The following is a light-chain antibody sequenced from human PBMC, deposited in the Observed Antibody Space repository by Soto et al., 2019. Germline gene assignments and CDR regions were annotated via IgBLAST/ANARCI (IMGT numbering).Light chain of an antibody. J-gene: IGLJ2*01. V-gene: IGLV2-14*01. Sequence: QSALTQPASVSGSPGQTITISCSGTSSDIGGYYYVSWYQQFPGKAPKVIIYEVSNRPSGVSNRFSGSKSGNTASLTISGLQAEDEAEYFCNSYTSVNSVIFGGGTKVTVL. CDR3: NSYTSVNSVI. CDR2: EVS. CDR1: SSDIGGYYY.